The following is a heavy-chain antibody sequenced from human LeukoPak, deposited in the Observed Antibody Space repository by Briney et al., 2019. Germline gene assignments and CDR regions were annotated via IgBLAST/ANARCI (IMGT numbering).Heavy chain of an antibody. D-gene: IGHD5-24*01. Sequence: PSETLSLTCAVYGGSFSGYYWSWIRQPPGKGLEWIGEINHSGSTKQNPSLKSRVTISVDTSKNQFSLKLSSVTAADTAVYYCARGTEMATIGFDYWGQGTLVTVSS. CDR2: INHSGST. J-gene: IGHJ4*02. V-gene: IGHV4-34*01. CDR3: ARGTEMATIGFDY. CDR1: GGSFSGYY.